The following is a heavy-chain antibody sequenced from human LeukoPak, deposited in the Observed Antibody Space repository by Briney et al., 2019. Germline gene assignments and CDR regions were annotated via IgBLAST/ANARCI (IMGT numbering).Heavy chain of an antibody. CDR3: AGDGVVVTAIFFDY. J-gene: IGHJ4*02. V-gene: IGHV3-23*01. Sequence: GSLRPPCAASGFTFSSYPMTWVRQAPGKGLEWVSGISASGGSPYYADSVKGRFTISRDNLKNTLYLQMNSLRAEDTAVYYCAGDGVVVTAIFFDYWGQGTLVAVSS. CDR1: GFTFSSYP. CDR2: ISASGGSP. D-gene: IGHD2-21*02.